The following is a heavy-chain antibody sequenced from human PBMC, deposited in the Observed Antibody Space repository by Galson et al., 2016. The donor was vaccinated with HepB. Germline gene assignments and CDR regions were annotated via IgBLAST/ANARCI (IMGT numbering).Heavy chain of an antibody. CDR3: AHRQTSAPFDY. Sequence: PALVKPTQTLTLTCTFSGFSLSTSGVAVGWIRQPPGKALEWLALIYWDDDKRYSPSLKNRLTITKDTSKNQAILTMTNMDPVDTATYYCAHRQTSAPFDYWGQGILVTVSS. CDR2: IYWDDDK. D-gene: IGHD2-2*01. CDR1: GFSLSTSGVA. J-gene: IGHJ4*02. V-gene: IGHV2-5*02.